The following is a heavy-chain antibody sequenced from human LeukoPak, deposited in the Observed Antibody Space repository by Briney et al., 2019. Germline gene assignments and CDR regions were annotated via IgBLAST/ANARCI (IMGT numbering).Heavy chain of an antibody. J-gene: IGHJ6*03. Sequence: GASVKVSCKASGGTFSSYAISWVRQAPGQGLEWMGGIIPIFGTANYAQKFQGRVTITADESTSTAYMELSSLRSEDTAVYYCARDSTGRRSYYYYMDVWGKGTPVTVSS. CDR1: GGTFSSYA. CDR2: IIPIFGTA. D-gene: IGHD3-10*01. CDR3: ARDSTGRRSYYYYMDV. V-gene: IGHV1-69*13.